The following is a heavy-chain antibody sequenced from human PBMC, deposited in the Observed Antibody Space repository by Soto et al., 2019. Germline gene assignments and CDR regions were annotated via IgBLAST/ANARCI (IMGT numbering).Heavy chain of an antibody. D-gene: IGHD3-22*01. V-gene: IGHV3-30*18. Sequence: GGSLRLSCAASGFTFSSYGMHWARQAPGKGLEWVAVISYDGSNKYYADSVKGRFTISRDNSKNTLYLQMNSLRAEDTAVYYCAKEDFYYYDSSGYPDYWGQGTLVTVSS. CDR1: GFTFSSYG. CDR3: AKEDFYYYDSSGYPDY. J-gene: IGHJ4*02. CDR2: ISYDGSNK.